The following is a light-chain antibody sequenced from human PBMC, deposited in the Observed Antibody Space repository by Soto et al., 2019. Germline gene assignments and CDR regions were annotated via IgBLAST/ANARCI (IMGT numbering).Light chain of an antibody. CDR2: DAS. V-gene: IGKV3D-11*02. CDR1: QSVSSY. Sequence: EIVLTQSPATLSLSPGERATLSCRASQSVSSYLAWYQQKPGQAPRLLIYDASNRATGIPARFSGSGPGTDFTLTISSLEPEDFAVYYCQQRSNWQITFGQGTRLESK. CDR3: QQRSNWQIT. J-gene: IGKJ5*01.